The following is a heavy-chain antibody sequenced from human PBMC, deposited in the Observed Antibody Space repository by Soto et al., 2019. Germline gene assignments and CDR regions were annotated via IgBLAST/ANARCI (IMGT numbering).Heavy chain of an antibody. CDR2: ISGSGGTT. V-gene: IGHV3-23*01. Sequence: PGGSLRLSCAASRFTFSSYAMSWVRQAPGQGLEWVSGISGSGGTTYYAGSVTGRFTISRDNSKNTLYLQMNSLRTEDTAVYYCAKERHLDNFDYVGNFDYWGQGTLVTVSS. D-gene: IGHD4-17*01. CDR1: RFTFSSYA. J-gene: IGHJ4*02. CDR3: AKERHLDNFDYVGNFDY.